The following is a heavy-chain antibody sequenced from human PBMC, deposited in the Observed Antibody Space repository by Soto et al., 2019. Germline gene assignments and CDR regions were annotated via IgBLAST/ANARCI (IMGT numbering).Heavy chain of an antibody. Sequence: QVQLQESGPGLVKPSQTLSLTCTVSGGSISSGNYYWSWIRQPPGKGLEWIGFISYSGSTYYNASLKSRVTISVDTSKNQCSLNLSFVTAADTAVYYCATMGTPATGLYYFDYWGQGTLVTVSS. CDR1: GGSISSGNYY. V-gene: IGHV4-30-4*01. CDR2: ISYSGST. D-gene: IGHD1-7*01. CDR3: ATMGTPATGLYYFDY. J-gene: IGHJ4*02.